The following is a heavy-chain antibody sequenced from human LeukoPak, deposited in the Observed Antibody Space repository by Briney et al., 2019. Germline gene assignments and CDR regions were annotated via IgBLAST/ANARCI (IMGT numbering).Heavy chain of an antibody. D-gene: IGHD3-22*01. Sequence: SGTLSLTCAVSGGSISSSNWWSWVRQPPGKGLEWIGYIYYNGSTNYNPSLKSRVTISVDTSKNQFSLKLSSVTAADTAVYYCARGGYYDSSGYPGYWGQGTLVTVSS. CDR2: IYYNGST. CDR1: GGSISSSNW. J-gene: IGHJ4*02. V-gene: IGHV4-4*02. CDR3: ARGGYYDSSGYPGY.